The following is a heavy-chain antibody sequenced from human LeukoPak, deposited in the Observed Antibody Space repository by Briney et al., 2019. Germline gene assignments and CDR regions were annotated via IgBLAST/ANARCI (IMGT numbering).Heavy chain of an antibody. CDR2: MNPNSGNT. J-gene: IGHJ4*02. CDR3: ARGQARGVVVVVAATTPLFDY. CDR1: GYTFTSYD. Sequence: ASVKVSCKASGYTFTSYDINWVRQATGQGLEWMGWMNPNSGNTGYAQKFQGRVTIIRNTSISTAYMELSSLRSEDTAVYYCARGQARGVVVVVAATTPLFDYWGQGTLVTVSS. D-gene: IGHD2-15*01. V-gene: IGHV1-8*03.